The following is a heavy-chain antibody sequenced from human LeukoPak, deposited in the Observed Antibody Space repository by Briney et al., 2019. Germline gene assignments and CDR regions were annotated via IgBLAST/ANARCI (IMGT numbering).Heavy chain of an antibody. D-gene: IGHD7-27*01. CDR3: APVWGSAFDI. J-gene: IGHJ3*02. CDR2: FDPEDGET. CDR1: GYTLTELS. Sequence: ASVKVSFKVSGYTLTELSMHWVRQAPGQGLEWMGGFDPEDGETIYAQKFQGRVTMTEDTSTDTAYMELSSLRSEDTAVYYCAPVWGSAFDIWGQGTMVTVSS. V-gene: IGHV1-24*01.